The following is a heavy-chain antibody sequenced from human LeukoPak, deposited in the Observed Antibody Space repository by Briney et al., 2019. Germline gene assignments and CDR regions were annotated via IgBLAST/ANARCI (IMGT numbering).Heavy chain of an antibody. CDR2: VNHSGST. Sequence: SETLSLTCAVYGGSFSGYYWSWIRQPPGKGLEWIGEVNHSGSTNYNPSLKSRVTISVDTSKNQFSLKLSSVTAADTAVYYCARGQVVRDYWGQGTLVTVSS. CDR3: ARGQVVRDY. J-gene: IGHJ4*02. CDR1: GGSFSGYY. D-gene: IGHD2-15*01. V-gene: IGHV4-34*01.